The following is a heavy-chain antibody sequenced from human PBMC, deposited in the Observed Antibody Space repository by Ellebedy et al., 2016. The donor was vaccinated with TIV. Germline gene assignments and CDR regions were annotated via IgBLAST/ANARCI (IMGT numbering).Heavy chain of an antibody. CDR1: GFSVSSNY. Sequence: GGSLRLXCAASGFSVSSNYMSWVRQAPGKGPEWVANIKPDGNEENYVDFVKGRFTISSDSGKNSLYLQMNSLRVEDTAVYYCARSVAGFDSWGQGTLVTVSS. V-gene: IGHV3-7*04. CDR2: IKPDGNEE. D-gene: IGHD4-23*01. CDR3: ARSVAGFDS. J-gene: IGHJ4*02.